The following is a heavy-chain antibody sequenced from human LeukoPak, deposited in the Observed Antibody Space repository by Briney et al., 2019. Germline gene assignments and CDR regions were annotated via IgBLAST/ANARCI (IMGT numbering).Heavy chain of an antibody. CDR1: GGTFSSYA. D-gene: IGHD2-2*01. Sequence: SVKVSCKASGGTFSSYAISWVRQAPGQGLEWMGGIIPMFATANYAQKFQGRVTITADESTSTAYMELSSLRSEDTAVYYCARDARHKYCSSASCYRGWFDPWGQGTLVTVSS. CDR2: IIPMFATA. J-gene: IGHJ5*02. CDR3: ARDARHKYCSSASCYRGWFDP. V-gene: IGHV1-69*13.